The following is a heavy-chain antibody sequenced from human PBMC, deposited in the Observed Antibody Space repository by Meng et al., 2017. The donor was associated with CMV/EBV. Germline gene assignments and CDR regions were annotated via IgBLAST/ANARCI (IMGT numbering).Heavy chain of an antibody. Sequence: SETLSLTCTVSGYSISSGYYWGWIRQPPGKGLEWIGEINHSGSTNYNPSLKSRVTISVDTSKNQFSLKLSSVTAADTAVYYCARANLYYDFWSGKRLYYYGMDVWGQRTTVTVSS. CDR1: GYSISSGYY. CDR3: ARANLYYDFWSGKRLYYYGMDV. J-gene: IGHJ6*02. CDR2: INHSGST. D-gene: IGHD3-3*01. V-gene: IGHV4-38-2*02.